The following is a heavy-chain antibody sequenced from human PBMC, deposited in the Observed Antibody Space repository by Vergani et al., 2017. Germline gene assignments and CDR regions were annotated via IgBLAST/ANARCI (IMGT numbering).Heavy chain of an antibody. CDR3: ARVGGQGYNTWWHLDS. Sequence: EVKLVESGGVVIQPGGSLRLSCATSGFVFDDFTLHWVRQRPGKGLEWIALITWDASATYYADSVKGRFTVSRDSTEKSLYLQMDSLKSEDTALYYCARVGGQGYNTWWHLDSWGQGTLVTVSS. D-gene: IGHD5-24*01. CDR1: GFVFDDFT. J-gene: IGHJ4*02. CDR2: ITWDASAT. V-gene: IGHV3-43*01.